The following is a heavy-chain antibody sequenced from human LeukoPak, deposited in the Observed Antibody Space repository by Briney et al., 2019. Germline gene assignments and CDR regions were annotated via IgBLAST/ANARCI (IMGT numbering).Heavy chain of an antibody. D-gene: IGHD5-24*01. J-gene: IGHJ4*02. Sequence: GGSLRLSCAASGLTFSSHWMHWVRQAPGKGLVWVSRITNDGSSTTYADSVKGRFTISRDNAKNSLYLQMNSLRAEDTAIYYCTRVGYIDEGIDYWGQGTLVTVSS. CDR1: GLTFSSHW. CDR3: TRVGYIDEGIDY. CDR2: ITNDGSST. V-gene: IGHV3-74*01.